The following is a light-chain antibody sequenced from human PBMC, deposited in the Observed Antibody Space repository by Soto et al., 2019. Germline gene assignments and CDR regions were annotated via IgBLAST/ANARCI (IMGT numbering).Light chain of an antibody. J-gene: IGKJ5*01. CDR1: QDISDS. CDR3: QQTTDFPIT. Sequence: DIQMTQSPSSVSASVGDRVTITCRASQDISDSLAWYQQNPGTAPKLLIYAASTLQSGVPSRFSGSGSGTDFTLAISSLQPEDFATYYCQQTTDFPITFGQGTRLVI. V-gene: IGKV1-12*01. CDR2: AAS.